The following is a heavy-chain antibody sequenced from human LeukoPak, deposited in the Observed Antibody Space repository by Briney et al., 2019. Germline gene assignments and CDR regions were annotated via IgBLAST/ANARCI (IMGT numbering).Heavy chain of an antibody. D-gene: IGHD3-22*01. CDR3: ARNYYDSSGSDI. V-gene: IGHV4-59*12. Sequence: SETLSLTCTVSGGPLSAYYWTWIRQPPGKGLEWIGYIYDNGNTNYNPSLKSRVTISVDTSKNQFSLKLSSVTAADTAVYYCARNYYDSSGSDIWGQGTMVTVSS. CDR2: IYDNGNT. J-gene: IGHJ3*02. CDR1: GGPLSAYY.